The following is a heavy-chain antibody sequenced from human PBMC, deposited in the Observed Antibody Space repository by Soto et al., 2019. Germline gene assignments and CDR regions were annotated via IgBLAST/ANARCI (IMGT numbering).Heavy chain of an antibody. D-gene: IGHD3-22*01. CDR3: AKVLWDGSGYHGYYFDY. CDR1: GFTFRSYA. V-gene: IGHV3-9*01. J-gene: IGHJ4*02. Sequence: SLRLSCAASGFTFRSYAMHWVRQAPGKGLEWVSGMRWNSSSIGYADSVKGRFTISRDNAKNSLYLQMNSLRAEDTALYSFAKVLWDGSGYHGYYFDYWGQGTLVTVSS. CDR2: MRWNSSSI.